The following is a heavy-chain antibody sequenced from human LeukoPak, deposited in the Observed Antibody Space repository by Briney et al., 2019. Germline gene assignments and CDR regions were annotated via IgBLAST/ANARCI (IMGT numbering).Heavy chain of an antibody. D-gene: IGHD4-23*01. V-gene: IGHV4-59*12. CDR1: GGSISSYY. CDR2: IYYSGST. J-gene: IGHJ3*02. CDR3: ASRTTVVTLDI. Sequence: PSETLSLTCTVSGGSISSYYWSWIRQPPGKGLEWIGYIYYSGSTYYNPSLKSRVTISVDTSKNQFSLKLSSVTAADTAVYYCASRTTVVTLDIWGQGTMVTVSS.